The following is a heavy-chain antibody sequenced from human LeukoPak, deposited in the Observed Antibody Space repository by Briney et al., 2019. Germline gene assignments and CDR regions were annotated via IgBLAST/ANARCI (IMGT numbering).Heavy chain of an antibody. Sequence: GGSLRLSCAASGFTFSSYGTHWVRQAPGKGLEWVAVIWYDESKKYHADSVKGRFTISRDVSKNTLYLQMNSLRAEDTAVYYCARDGGIGLDYWGQGTLVTVSS. CDR3: ARDGGIGLDY. CDR2: IWYDESKK. D-gene: IGHD3-3*02. J-gene: IGHJ4*02. CDR1: GFTFSSYG. V-gene: IGHV3-33*01.